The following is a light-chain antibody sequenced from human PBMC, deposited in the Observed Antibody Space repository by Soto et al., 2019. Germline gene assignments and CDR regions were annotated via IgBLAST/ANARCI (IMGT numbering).Light chain of an antibody. CDR1: SSDVGGYNY. J-gene: IGLJ1*01. V-gene: IGLV2-14*01. Sequence: QSVLTQPASVSGSPGQSITISCTGTSSDVGGYNYVSWYQQHPGKAPKLMIYEVNNRPSGVSNRFSGSKSGSTASQTISGLQAEDEADYYCSSYTSSSTLGVFGTGTKLTVL. CDR2: EVN. CDR3: SSYTSSSTLGV.